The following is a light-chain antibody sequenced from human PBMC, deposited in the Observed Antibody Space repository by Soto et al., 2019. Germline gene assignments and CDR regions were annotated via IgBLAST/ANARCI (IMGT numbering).Light chain of an antibody. CDR3: QQYNNWPPWT. J-gene: IGKJ1*01. V-gene: IGKV3-15*01. Sequence: EIVMSQSLATLSVNPGERATLSCRAGQSVSSNLAWYQQKPGQAPRLLIYGASTRATGIPARFSGSGSGTEFTLTISSLQSEDFAVYYCQQYNNWPPWTFGQRSKADIK. CDR1: QSVSSN. CDR2: GAS.